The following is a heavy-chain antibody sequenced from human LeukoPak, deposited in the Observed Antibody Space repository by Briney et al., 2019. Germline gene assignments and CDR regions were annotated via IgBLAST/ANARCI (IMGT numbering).Heavy chain of an antibody. J-gene: IGHJ6*02. CDR1: GFTFDDYA. V-gene: IGHV3-43*02. D-gene: IGHD2-15*01. CDR2: ISGDGGST. Sequence: GGSLRLSCAASGFTFDDYAMHWVRQAPGKGLEWVSLISGDGGSTYYADSVKGRFTISRDNSKNSLYLQMNSLRTEDTALYYCAKDGGDRFSILLDGMDAWGQGTTVTVSS. CDR3: AKDGGDRFSILLDGMDA.